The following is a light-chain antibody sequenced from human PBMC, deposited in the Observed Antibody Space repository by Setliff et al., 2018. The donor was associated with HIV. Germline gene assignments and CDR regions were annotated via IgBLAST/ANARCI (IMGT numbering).Light chain of an antibody. CDR1: SSDVGSYNL. V-gene: IGLV2-23*01. J-gene: IGLJ1*01. Sequence: QPALTQPASVSGSPGQSITISCAGTSSDVGSYNLVSWYQQHPGKAPKLIIYEGNKRPSGVSTRFSGSKSGNTASLTISGLQAEDEADYYCCSFAGSSTSVFGTGTKVTVL. CDR3: CSFAGSSTSV. CDR2: EGN.